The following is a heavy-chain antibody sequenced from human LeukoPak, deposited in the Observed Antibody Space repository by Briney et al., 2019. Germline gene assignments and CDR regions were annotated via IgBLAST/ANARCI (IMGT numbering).Heavy chain of an antibody. V-gene: IGHV3-30*04. Sequence: PGRSLRLSCAASGFTFSSYAMHWVRQAPGKGLEWVAVISYDGSSKYYEDSVKGRFTISRDNSKNTLYLQMNSLRAEDTAVYYCARDRSGGDYNFDHWGQGTLVTVSS. CDR1: GFTFSSYA. D-gene: IGHD2-21*02. CDR2: ISYDGSSK. J-gene: IGHJ4*02. CDR3: ARDRSGGDYNFDH.